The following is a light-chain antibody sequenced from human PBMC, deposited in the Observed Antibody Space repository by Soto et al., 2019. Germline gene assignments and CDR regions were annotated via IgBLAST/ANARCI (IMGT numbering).Light chain of an antibody. CDR3: QQRSNWPPIT. J-gene: IGKJ5*01. CDR2: DTS. V-gene: IGKV3-11*01. CDR1: QSVINY. Sequence: EIVLTQSPATLSLSPGERATLSCRASQSVINYLAWYQQKPGQAPRLLIYDTSNRATGIPARFSGSGSGTEFTLTISSLEPEDFAVYYCQQRSNWPPITFGQGTRLEIK.